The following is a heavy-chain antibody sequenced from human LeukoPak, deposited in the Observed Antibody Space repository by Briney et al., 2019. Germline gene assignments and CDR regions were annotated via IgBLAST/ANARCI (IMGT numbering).Heavy chain of an antibody. J-gene: IGHJ4*02. CDR3: ARDLLRAPDGDY. CDR1: GYTFTSYY. CDR2: INPSGGST. Sequence: GASVKVSCKASGYTFTSYYVHWVRQAPGQGLEWMGIINPSGGSTSYAQKFQGRVTMTRDTSTSTVYMELSSLRSEDTAVYYCARDLLRAPDGDYWGQGTLVTVSS. D-gene: IGHD5-24*01. V-gene: IGHV1-46*01.